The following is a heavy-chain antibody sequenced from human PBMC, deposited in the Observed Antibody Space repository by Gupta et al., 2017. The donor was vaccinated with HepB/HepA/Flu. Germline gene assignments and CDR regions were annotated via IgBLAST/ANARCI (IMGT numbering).Heavy chain of an antibody. V-gene: IGHV4-39*01. CDR2: IHYRGST. CDR3: ARHPYMAGEYPYYFDF. D-gene: IGHD2/OR15-2a*01. Sequence: QLQLQESGPGLVKPSETLSLTCSVSGGSISSTTYYWGWIRQPPGKGLEWIGSIHYRGSTYYKSSLRSRLTISVDTSKNQFSLKVNSVTAADTAVYYCARHPYMAGEYPYYFDFWGQGTLVTVSS. CDR1: GGSISSTTYY. J-gene: IGHJ4*02.